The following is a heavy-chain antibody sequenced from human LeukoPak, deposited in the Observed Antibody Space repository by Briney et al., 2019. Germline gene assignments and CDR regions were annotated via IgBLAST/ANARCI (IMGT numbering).Heavy chain of an antibody. D-gene: IGHD3-22*01. CDR1: GFTFSSYA. J-gene: IGHJ4*02. CDR2: ISGSGGST. CDR3: AKDHSSSGSLFDY. Sequence: GGSLRLSCAASGFTFSSYAMSWVRQAPGRGLEWVSAISGSGGSTYYADSVKGRFTISRDNSKNTLYLQMNSLRAEDTAVYYCAKDHSSSGSLFDYWGQGTLVTVSS. V-gene: IGHV3-23*01.